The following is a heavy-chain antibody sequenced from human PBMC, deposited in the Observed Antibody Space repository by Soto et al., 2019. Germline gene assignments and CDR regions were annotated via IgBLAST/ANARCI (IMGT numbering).Heavy chain of an antibody. Sequence: SVKVSCKASGGTFSSYTISWVRQAPGQGLEWMGRIIPILGIANYAQKFQGRVTITADKSTSTAYMELSSLRSEDTAVYYCARDLGKPLYSTVLDYFDYWGQGTLVPVAS. V-gene: IGHV1-69*04. CDR1: GGTFSSYT. J-gene: IGHJ4*02. D-gene: IGHD3-3*01. CDR2: IIPILGIA. CDR3: ARDLGKPLYSTVLDYFDY.